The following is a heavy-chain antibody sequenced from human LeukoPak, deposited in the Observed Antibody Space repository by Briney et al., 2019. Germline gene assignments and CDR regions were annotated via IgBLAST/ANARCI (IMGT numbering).Heavy chain of an antibody. Sequence: PGGSLRLSCAASGFTFADYAMHWVRQAPGKGLEWVSGISWNSGTIGYADSVKGRFTISRDNAKNSLYLQMNSLRAEDTAFYYCARHDFWSGFKGGDYWGQGTLVTVSS. D-gene: IGHD3-3*01. V-gene: IGHV3-9*01. J-gene: IGHJ4*02. CDR1: GFTFADYA. CDR3: ARHDFWSGFKGGDY. CDR2: ISWNSGTI.